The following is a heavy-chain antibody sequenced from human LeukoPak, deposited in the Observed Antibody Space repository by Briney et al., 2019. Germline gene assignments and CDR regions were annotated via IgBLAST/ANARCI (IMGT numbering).Heavy chain of an antibody. V-gene: IGHV4-59*08. J-gene: IGHJ5*02. CDR3: ARQVVGAENWFDP. D-gene: IGHD1-26*01. CDR1: GGSISSYY. Sequence: SETLSLTCTVSGGSISSYYWSWIRQPPGKGLEWFGYIYYNGSTSYNPSLKSRVTISVDTSKNQFSLRLSSVTAADTAVYYCARQVVGAENWFDPWGQGTLVTVSS. CDR2: IYYNGST.